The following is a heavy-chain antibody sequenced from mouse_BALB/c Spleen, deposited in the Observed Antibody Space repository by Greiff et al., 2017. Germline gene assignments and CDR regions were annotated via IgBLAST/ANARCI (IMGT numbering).Heavy chain of an antibody. J-gene: IGHJ4*01. V-gene: IGHV5-6-3*01. CDR3: ARGQLGLRDYAMDY. CDR2: INSNGGST. Sequence: EVMLVESGGGLVQPGGSLKLSCAASGFTFSSYGMSWVRQTPDKRLELVATINSNGGSTYYPDSVKGRFTISRDNAKNTLYLQMSSLKSEDTAMYYCARGQLGLRDYAMDYWGQGTSVTVSS. CDR1: GFTFSSYG. D-gene: IGHD3-2*01.